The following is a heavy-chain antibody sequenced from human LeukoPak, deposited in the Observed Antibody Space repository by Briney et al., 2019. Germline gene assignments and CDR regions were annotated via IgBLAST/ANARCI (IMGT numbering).Heavy chain of an antibody. CDR3: ARAKYNSGWYLDY. V-gene: IGHV4-31*03. D-gene: IGHD6-19*01. J-gene: IGHJ4*02. CDR1: GGSISSGDYY. Sequence: RSSETLSLTCTVSGGSISSGDYYWTWIRQHPGKGLEWIGYIHYSGSTYYNPSLKSRLTISVDTSKNQFSLKVSSVTDADTAVYYCARAKYNSGWYLDYWGQGTLATVSS. CDR2: IHYSGST.